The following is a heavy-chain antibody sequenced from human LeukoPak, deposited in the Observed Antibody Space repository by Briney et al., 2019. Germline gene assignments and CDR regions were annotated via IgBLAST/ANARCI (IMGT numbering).Heavy chain of an antibody. CDR1: GYSISSGYY. V-gene: IGHV4-38-2*02. Sequence: PSETLSLTCAVSGYSISSGYYWGWIRQPPGKGLEWIGSIYHSGSTYYNPSLKSRVTISVDTSKNQFSLKLSSVTAADTAVYYCARDHSRFLEWFLNWLDPWGQGTLVTVSS. CDR2: IYHSGST. D-gene: IGHD3-3*01. CDR3: ARDHSRFLEWFLNWLDP. J-gene: IGHJ5*02.